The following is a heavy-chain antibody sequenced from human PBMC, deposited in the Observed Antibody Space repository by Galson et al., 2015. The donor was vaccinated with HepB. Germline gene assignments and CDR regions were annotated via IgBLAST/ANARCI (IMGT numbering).Heavy chain of an antibody. CDR3: ARGAVVEVVGGTQNNWFDS. CDR1: GYTFSSYS. CDR2: INPYNRET. V-gene: IGHV1-18*01. D-gene: IGHD2-15*01. J-gene: IGHJ5*01. Sequence: SVKVSCKASGYTFSSYSITWVRQAPGQGLEWVAWINPYNRETHFARKFQGRVTLTTNTFTSTAYMELRSLRSDDTAVYYCARGAVVEVVGGTQNNWFDSWGQGTLVTVSS.